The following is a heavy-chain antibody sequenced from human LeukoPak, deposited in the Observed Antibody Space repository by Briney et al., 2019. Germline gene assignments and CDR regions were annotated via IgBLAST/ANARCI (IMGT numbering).Heavy chain of an antibody. Sequence: GASAKVSCKASGYTFTGYYMHWVRQAPGQGLEWMGWINPNSGGTNYAQKFQGRVTMTRDTSISTAYMELSRLRSDDTAVYYCARDWVFLDIVATISGSPPLGWFDPWGQGTLVTVSS. CDR3: ARDWVFLDIVATISGSPPLGWFDP. CDR2: INPNSGGT. V-gene: IGHV1-2*02. D-gene: IGHD5-12*01. J-gene: IGHJ5*02. CDR1: GYTFTGYY.